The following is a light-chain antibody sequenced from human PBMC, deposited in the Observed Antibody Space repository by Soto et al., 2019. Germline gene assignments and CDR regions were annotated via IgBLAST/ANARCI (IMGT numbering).Light chain of an antibody. Sequence: DIILTQSPAIVSVSPGERATLSCRASRSVSTNLAWYQHKHGQAPRLLIYGASTRVTDIPARFSGSGFGTDFTLTINYLKSEDFGVYYCQQYDKSLPPVTFGGGTKVEI. CDR1: RSVSTN. V-gene: IGKV3-15*01. CDR3: QQYDKSLPPVT. CDR2: GAS. J-gene: IGKJ4*01.